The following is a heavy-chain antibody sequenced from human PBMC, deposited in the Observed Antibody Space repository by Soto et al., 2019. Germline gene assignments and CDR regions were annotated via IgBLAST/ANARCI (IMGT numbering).Heavy chain of an antibody. J-gene: IGHJ2*01. CDR1: GGTFRKFA. Sequence: QVQLVQSGAEVKKPGSSVKVSCKVSGGTFRKFAVSWVRQAPGQGLEWMGGVVPMFRTPNYAQKFQGRVTITADEATSTAYMELRSLRSEGTAVYYCATGATGDFGDFDLWGRGTLVTVSS. D-gene: IGHD7-27*01. CDR2: VVPMFRTP. CDR3: ATGATGDFGDFDL. V-gene: IGHV1-69*01.